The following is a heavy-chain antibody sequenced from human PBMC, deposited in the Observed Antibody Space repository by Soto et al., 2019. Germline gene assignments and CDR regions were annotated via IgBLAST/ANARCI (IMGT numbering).Heavy chain of an antibody. J-gene: IGHJ4*02. CDR3: ARQRGSGLEYGYFDY. CDR2: ISSDGSNK. D-gene: IGHD1-1*01. V-gene: IGHV3-30-3*01. CDR1: GFTFSYYA. Sequence: PGGSLRLSCAASGFTFSYYAMHWVRQAPGKGLEWVALISSDGSNKYYADSVKGRFTISRDNSKNTLYLQMNSLRAEDTAVYYCARQRGSGLEYGYFDYWGQGTLVTVSS.